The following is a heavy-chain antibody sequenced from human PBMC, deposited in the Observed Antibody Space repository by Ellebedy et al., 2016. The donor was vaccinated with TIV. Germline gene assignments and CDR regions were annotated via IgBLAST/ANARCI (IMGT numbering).Heavy chain of an antibody. CDR2: IHYSGRT. Sequence: MPSETLSLTCTVSGDSISGDFWTWIRQSPGRPMAYIGYIHYSGRTNYHPSLKCRVTISLDTSKNQFSLNLKSVTFADTAVYYCARDRGTIVRGVSYYNGLDVWGQGITVTVSS. V-gene: IGHV4-59*01. D-gene: IGHD3-10*01. J-gene: IGHJ6*02. CDR1: GDSISGDF. CDR3: ARDRGTIVRGVSYYNGLDV.